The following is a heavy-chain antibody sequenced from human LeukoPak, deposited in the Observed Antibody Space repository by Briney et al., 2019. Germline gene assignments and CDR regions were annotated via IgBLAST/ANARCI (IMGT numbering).Heavy chain of an antibody. V-gene: IGHV3-7*01. CDR2: IKQDGSEK. CDR1: GFTFSSYW. CDR3: ARGSWYGFY. D-gene: IGHD6-13*01. Sequence: GGSLRLSCAASGFTFSSYWMSWVRQAPGKGVEWVANIKQDGSEKYHVDSVKGRFTISRDNAKNSLYLQMNSLRAEDTAVYFCARGSWYGFYWGRGTLVTVSS. J-gene: IGHJ4*02.